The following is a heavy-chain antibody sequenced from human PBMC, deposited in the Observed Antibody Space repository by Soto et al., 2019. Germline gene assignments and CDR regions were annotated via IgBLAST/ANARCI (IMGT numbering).Heavy chain of an antibody. J-gene: IGHJ4*02. D-gene: IGHD3-9*01. Sequence: EVQLLESGGGLVQPGGSLRLSCAASGFTISSYAMSWVRQAPGKGLEWVSAISGSGGSTYYADPVKGRFPISRDNSKNTLYLQMNSLRAEDTAVYYCAISGGVRYFDWLLSIVSDYWGQGTLVTVSS. CDR2: ISGSGGST. V-gene: IGHV3-23*01. CDR1: GFTISSYA. CDR3: AISGGVRYFDWLLSIVSDY.